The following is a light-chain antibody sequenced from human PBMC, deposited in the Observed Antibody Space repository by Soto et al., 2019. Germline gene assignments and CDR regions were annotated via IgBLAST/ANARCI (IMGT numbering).Light chain of an antibody. CDR3: QQYENSLLT. J-gene: IGKJ4*01. V-gene: IGKV3-20*01. CDR2: GSA. Sequence: EIVLTQSPGTLSLSPGERATLSCRASQRVDSNYLTWYQQKPGLRPGVIIYGSAIRAAGVPDRFNGSGSGTDFTLTITRLEPEDFAVYYCQQYENSLLTFGGGTKVEL. CDR1: QRVDSNY.